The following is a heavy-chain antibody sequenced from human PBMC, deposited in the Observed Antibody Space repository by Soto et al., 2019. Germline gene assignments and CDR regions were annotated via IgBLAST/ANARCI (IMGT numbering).Heavy chain of an antibody. CDR1: GGSISSYY. Sequence: SETLSLTCTVSGGSISSYYWSWIRQPPGKGLEWIGYIYYSGSTNYNPSIKSRVTISVDTSKNQFSLKLSSVTAADTAVYYCARGGSSWPDDYWGQGTLVTVSS. D-gene: IGHD6-13*01. CDR3: ARGGSSWPDDY. CDR2: IYYSGST. J-gene: IGHJ4*02. V-gene: IGHV4-59*01.